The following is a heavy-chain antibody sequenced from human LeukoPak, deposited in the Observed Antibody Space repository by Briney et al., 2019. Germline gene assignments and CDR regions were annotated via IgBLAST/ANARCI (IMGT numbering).Heavy chain of an antibody. J-gene: IGHJ2*01. V-gene: IGHV4-59*01. CDR1: GGSISSYY. CDR2: IYYSGST. CDR3: AREHGGDDWYFDL. D-gene: IGHD2-21*01. Sequence: SETLSLTCTVSGGSISSYYWSWIRQPPGKGLEWIGYIYYSGSTNYNPSLKSRVTISVDTSKNQFSLKLSSVTAADTAVYYCAREHGGDDWYFDLWGRGTLVTVSS.